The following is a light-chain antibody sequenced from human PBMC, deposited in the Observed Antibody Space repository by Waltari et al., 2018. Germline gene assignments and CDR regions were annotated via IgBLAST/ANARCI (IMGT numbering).Light chain of an antibody. Sequence: QSALTQPASVSGSPGQSITISCTGTSSDVGSYNLVSWYQQPPGKVPKLMIYEDSKRPSGFSNPFSGSKSGNTASLTIAGLQAEDEADYYCCSYAAGGSSVLFGGGTKLTVL. CDR1: SSDVGSYNL. V-gene: IGLV2-23*01. CDR2: EDS. CDR3: CSYAAGGSSVL. J-gene: IGLJ2*01.